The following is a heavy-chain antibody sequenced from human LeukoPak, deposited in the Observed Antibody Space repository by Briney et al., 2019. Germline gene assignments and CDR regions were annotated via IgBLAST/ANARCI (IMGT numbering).Heavy chain of an antibody. D-gene: IGHD5-18*01. V-gene: IGHV4-59*01. Sequence: PSETLSLTCTVSGGSISSYYWSWIQQPPGKGLEWIGYIYYSGSTNYNPSLKSRVTISVDTSKNQFSLKLSSVTAADTAVYYCARVVDTAPDYWGQGTLVTVSS. CDR1: GGSISSYY. J-gene: IGHJ4*02. CDR2: IYYSGST. CDR3: ARVVDTAPDY.